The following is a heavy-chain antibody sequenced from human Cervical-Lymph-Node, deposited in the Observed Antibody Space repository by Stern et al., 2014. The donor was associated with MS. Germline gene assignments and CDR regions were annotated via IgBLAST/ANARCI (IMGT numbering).Heavy chain of an antibody. D-gene: IGHD2-15*01. Sequence: QITLKESGPTLVKPTQTLTLTCTFSGFSLSTSGVGVGWIRQPPGKALEWLALIYWNDDKRYSPSLKSRLTITKDTPRTQVVLTVTNMDPVDTATYYCAHRVGVVVSPTGFDYWGQGTLVTVSS. V-gene: IGHV2-5*01. CDR3: AHRVGVVVSPTGFDY. CDR1: GFSLSTSGVG. CDR2: IYWNDDK. J-gene: IGHJ4*02.